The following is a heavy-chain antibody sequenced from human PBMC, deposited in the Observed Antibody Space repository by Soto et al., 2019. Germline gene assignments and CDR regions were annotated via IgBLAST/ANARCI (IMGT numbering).Heavy chain of an antibody. Sequence: QVQLVESGGGVVQPGRSLRLSCAASGFTFSSYGMHWVRQAPGKGLEWVAVISYDGSNKYYADSVKGRFTISRDNSKNTLYLQMNSLRAEDTAVYYCLGTVDLSRIGNWFDPWGQGTLVTVSS. CDR1: GFTFSSYG. J-gene: IGHJ5*02. V-gene: IGHV3-30*03. D-gene: IGHD4-17*01. CDR3: LGTVDLSRIGNWFDP. CDR2: ISYDGSNK.